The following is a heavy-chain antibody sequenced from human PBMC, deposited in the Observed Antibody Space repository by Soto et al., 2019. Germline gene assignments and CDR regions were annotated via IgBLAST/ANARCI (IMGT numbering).Heavy chain of an antibody. J-gene: IGHJ3*02. CDR3: ARSPWGYYYDSSGYYADAFDI. D-gene: IGHD3-22*01. V-gene: IGHV1-69*13. CDR1: GGTFSSHA. Sequence: SVKVSCKASGGTFSSHAISWVRQAPGQGLEWVGGIIPIFRTASYAQHFQGRVTITADESTSTAYMELSSLRSEDTAVYYCARSPWGYYYDSSGYYADAFDIWGQGTMVTVSS. CDR2: IIPIFRTA.